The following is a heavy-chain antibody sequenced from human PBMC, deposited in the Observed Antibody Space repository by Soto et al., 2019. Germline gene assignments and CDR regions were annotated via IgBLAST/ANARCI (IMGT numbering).Heavy chain of an antibody. Sequence: SVKVSCKASGGTFSSYAISWVRQAPGQGLEWMGGIIPIFGTANYAQKSQGRVTITADESTSTAYMELSSLRSEDTAVYYCARSTQQLAYAFDIWGQGTMVTVSS. CDR1: GGTFSSYA. CDR2: IIPIFGTA. CDR3: ARSTQQLAYAFDI. D-gene: IGHD6-13*01. J-gene: IGHJ3*02. V-gene: IGHV1-69*13.